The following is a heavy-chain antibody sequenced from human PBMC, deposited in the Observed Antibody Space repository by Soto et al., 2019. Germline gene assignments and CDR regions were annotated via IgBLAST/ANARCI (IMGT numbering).Heavy chain of an antibody. J-gene: IGHJ4*02. V-gene: IGHV3-23*01. CDR1: GFTFSSYA. D-gene: IGHD2-21*02. CDR2: ISGSGGST. Sequence: GGSRRLSCAASGFTFSSYAMSWVRQAPGKGLEWVSAISGSGGSTYYADSVKGRFTISRDNSKNTLYLQMNSLRAEDTAVYYCAKLEYCGGDCYSSFDYWGQETLVTVSS. CDR3: AKLEYCGGDCYSSFDY.